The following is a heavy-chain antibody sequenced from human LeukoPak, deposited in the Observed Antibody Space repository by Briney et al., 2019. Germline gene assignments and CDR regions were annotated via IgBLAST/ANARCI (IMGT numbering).Heavy chain of an antibody. D-gene: IGHD2-2*01. J-gene: IGHJ5*02. CDR2: ISGSGGST. Sequence: GGSLRLSCAASGFTFSSYAMSWVRQAPGKGLEWVSAISGSGGSTYYADSVKSRFTISRDNSKNTLYLQMNSLRAEDTAVYYCAASGPASNWFDPWGQGTLVTVSS. CDR3: AASGPASNWFDP. V-gene: IGHV3-23*01. CDR1: GFTFSSYA.